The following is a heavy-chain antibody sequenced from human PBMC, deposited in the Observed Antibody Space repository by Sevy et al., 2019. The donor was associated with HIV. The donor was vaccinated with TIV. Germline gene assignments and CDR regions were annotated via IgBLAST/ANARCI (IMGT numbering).Heavy chain of an antibody. J-gene: IGHJ6*02. CDR3: TRVRFLALLYYYYYYGMDV. V-gene: IGHV1-8*01. Sequence: ASVKVSCKASGYTFTSYDINWVRQATGQGLEWMGWMNPNSGNTGYAQKFQGRVTMTRNTSISTAYMELRSLRSEDTAVYYCTRVRFLALLYYYYYYGMDVWGQGTTVTVSS. CDR1: GYTFTSYD. CDR2: MNPNSGNT. D-gene: IGHD3-3*01.